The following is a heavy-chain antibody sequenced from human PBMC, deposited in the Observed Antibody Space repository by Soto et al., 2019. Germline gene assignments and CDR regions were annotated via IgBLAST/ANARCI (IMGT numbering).Heavy chain of an antibody. V-gene: IGHV4-4*02. D-gene: IGHD6-19*01. CDR3: ASRRLVHFDY. J-gene: IGHJ4*02. Sequence: QVQLQESGPGLVKPSGTQSLTCAVSGGSISSSNWWSWVRQPPGKGLEWIGEFYHSGSPNYNPSLKSRVTISVDQSKNQFSLKLSSVTAADTAVYDSASRRLVHFDYWGQGTLVTVSS. CDR1: GGSISSSNW. CDR2: FYHSGSP.